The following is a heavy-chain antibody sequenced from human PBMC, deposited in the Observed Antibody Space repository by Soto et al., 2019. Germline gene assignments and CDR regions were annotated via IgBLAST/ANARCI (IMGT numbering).Heavy chain of an antibody. J-gene: IGHJ4*02. CDR2: IWYDGSNK. D-gene: IGHD3-3*01. CDR3: ARDNYDFWSGYSDHFDY. Sequence: GGSLRLSCAASGFTFSSYGMHWVRQAPGKGLEWVAVIWYDGSNKYYADSVKGRFTISRDNSKNTLYLQMNSLRAEDTAVYYWARDNYDFWSGYSDHFDYWGQGTLVTVSS. V-gene: IGHV3-33*01. CDR1: GFTFSSYG.